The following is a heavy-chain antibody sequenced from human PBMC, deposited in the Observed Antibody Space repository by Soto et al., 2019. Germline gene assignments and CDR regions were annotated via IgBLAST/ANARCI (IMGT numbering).Heavy chain of an antibody. CDR2: ISYDGSNK. V-gene: IGHV3-30*18. Sequence: GGSLILSCAASGFTFSSYGMHWVRQAPGKGLEWVAVISYDGSNKYYADSVKGRFTISRDNSKNTLYLQMNSLRAEDTAVYYCAKDLYGDSYYYGMDVWGQGTTVTVSS. J-gene: IGHJ6*02. CDR3: AKDLYGDSYYYGMDV. D-gene: IGHD4-17*01. CDR1: GFTFSSYG.